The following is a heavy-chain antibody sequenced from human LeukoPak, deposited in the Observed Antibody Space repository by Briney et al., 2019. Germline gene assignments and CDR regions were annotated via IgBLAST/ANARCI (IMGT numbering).Heavy chain of an antibody. V-gene: IGHV4-31*03. D-gene: IGHD2-2*01. Sequence: SETLSLTCNVSGVSVSDGRYYWTWIRKHPGKGLEWIGYKYYSGSAKYNPSLKSRLTISIDTSKNQFSLQLSSVTAADTATYYCATPYCSSISCLDVFNMWGQGTRVTVSS. CDR3: ATPYCSSISCLDVFNM. J-gene: IGHJ3*02. CDR2: KYYSGSA. CDR1: GVSVSDGRYY.